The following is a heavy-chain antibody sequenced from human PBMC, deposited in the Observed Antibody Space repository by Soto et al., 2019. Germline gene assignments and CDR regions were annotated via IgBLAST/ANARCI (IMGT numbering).Heavy chain of an antibody. CDR3: GITTRLGYNYYFDY. Sequence: ASVKVSCKASGYALTGYYMHWVRQAPGKGLEWMGWINPNSGGTNYAQKFQGWVTMTRDTSISTAYMELSRLRSDDTAVYYCGITTRLGYNYYFDYWGQGTLVTVSS. J-gene: IGHJ4*02. CDR1: GYALTGYY. CDR2: INPNSGGT. D-gene: IGHD5-12*01. V-gene: IGHV1-2*04.